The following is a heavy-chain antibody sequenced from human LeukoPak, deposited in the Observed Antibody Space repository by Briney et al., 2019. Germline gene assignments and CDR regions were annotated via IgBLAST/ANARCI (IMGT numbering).Heavy chain of an antibody. CDR1: GFTFDDYA. CDR2: ISWNSGSI. D-gene: IGHD1-26*01. Sequence: GGSLRLSCAASGFTFDDYAMHWVRQAPGKGLEWVSGISWNSGSIGYADSVKGRFTISRDNAKNSLYLQMNSLRAEDTALYYCAKDTVGATTAPDYWGQGILVTVSS. V-gene: IGHV3-9*01. CDR3: AKDTVGATTAPDY. J-gene: IGHJ4*02.